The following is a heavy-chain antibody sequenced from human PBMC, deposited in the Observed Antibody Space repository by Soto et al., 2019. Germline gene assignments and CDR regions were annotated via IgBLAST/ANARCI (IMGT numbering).Heavy chain of an antibody. CDR3: TTDSLRDQGWDYDILTGPNPSEAFDI. D-gene: IGHD3-9*01. V-gene: IGHV3-15*01. CDR2: IKSKTDGGTT. J-gene: IGHJ3*02. CDR1: GFTFSNAW. Sequence: PGGSLRLSCAASGFTFSNAWMSWVRQAPGKGLEWVGRIKSKTDGGTTDYAAPVKGRFTISRDDSKNTLYLQMNSLKTEDTAVYYCTTDSLRDQGWDYDILTGPNPSEAFDIWGQGTMVTVSS.